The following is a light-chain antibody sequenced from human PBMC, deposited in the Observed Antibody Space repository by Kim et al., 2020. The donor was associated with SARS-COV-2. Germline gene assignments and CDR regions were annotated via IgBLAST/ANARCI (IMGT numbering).Light chain of an antibody. CDR3: QQNYNVPYT. Sequence: DIQMTQSPSSLSASVGDRATITCRASQNIDYVHWLQQKPGKAPKLLIYSASILDTEVPSRFSGSRSGRDFTLTITSVQPEDSATYFCQQNYNVPYTFGQGTKLEI. CDR1: QNIDY. J-gene: IGKJ2*01. CDR2: SAS. V-gene: IGKV1-39*01.